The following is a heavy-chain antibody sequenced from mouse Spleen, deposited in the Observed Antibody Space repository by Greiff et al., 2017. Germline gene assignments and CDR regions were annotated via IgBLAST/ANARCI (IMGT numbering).Heavy chain of an antibody. CDR1: GFSLTSYG. CDR3: ARNERGRGVWYFDV. V-gene: IGHV2-2*01. D-gene: IGHD4-1*01. CDR2: IWSGGST. Sequence: QLKESGPGLVQPSQSLSITCTVSGFSLTSYGVHWVRQSPGKGLEWLGVIWSGGSTDYNAAFISRLSISKDNSKSQVFFKMNSLQADDTAIYYCARNERGRGVWYFDVWGAGTTVTVSS. J-gene: IGHJ1*01.